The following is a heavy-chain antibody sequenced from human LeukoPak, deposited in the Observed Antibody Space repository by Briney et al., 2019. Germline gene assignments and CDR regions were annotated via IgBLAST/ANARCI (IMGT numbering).Heavy chain of an antibody. D-gene: IGHD3-22*01. CDR1: GGSISSGGYY. J-gene: IGHJ4*02. Sequence: PSETLSLTCTVSGGSISSGGYYWSWIRQHPGKGLEWIGYIYYSGSIYYNPSLKSRVTISVDTSKNQFSLKLSSVTAADTAVYYCARERDYYDSSGYYWGQGTLVTVSS. CDR2: IYYSGSI. CDR3: ARERDYYDSSGYY. V-gene: IGHV4-31*03.